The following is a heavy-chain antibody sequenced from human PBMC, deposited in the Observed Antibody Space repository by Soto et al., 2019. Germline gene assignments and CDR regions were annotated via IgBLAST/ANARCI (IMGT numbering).Heavy chain of an antibody. V-gene: IGHV4-59*08. CDR1: GGSISSYY. Sequence: SETLSLTCTGSGGSISSYYWSWIRQPPGKGLEWIGYIYYSGSTNYNPSLKSRVTISVDTSKNQFSLKLSSVTAADTAVYYCARLPIRYYFDCWGQGTLVTVSS. CDR3: ARLPIRYYFDC. J-gene: IGHJ4*02. CDR2: IYYSGST.